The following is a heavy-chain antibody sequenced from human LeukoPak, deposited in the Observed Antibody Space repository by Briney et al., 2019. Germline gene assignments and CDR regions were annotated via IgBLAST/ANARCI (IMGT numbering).Heavy chain of an antibody. J-gene: IGHJ4*02. CDR1: GGSISSSSYY. Sequence: SETLSLTCTVSGGSISSSSYYWGWIRQPPGKGLEWIGSIYYSGSTYYNPSLKSRFTITVDTSNNQFSLKLSSVTAADTAVYYCARPDSSSWFRFHYWGQGTLVTVSS. CDR2: IYYSGST. D-gene: IGHD6-13*01. V-gene: IGHV4-39*01. CDR3: ARPDSSSWFRFHY.